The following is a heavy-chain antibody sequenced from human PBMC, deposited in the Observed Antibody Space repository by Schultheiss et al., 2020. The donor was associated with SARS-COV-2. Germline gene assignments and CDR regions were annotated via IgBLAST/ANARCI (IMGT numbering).Heavy chain of an antibody. CDR3: ARSPRYDYYYGMDV. CDR1: GFTFSGST. Sequence: GGSLRLSCAASGFTFSGSTMHWVRQTSGKGLEWVGRIRSKANNYATAYAASLKGRFTISRDDSKNTLYLQMNSLRAEDTAVYYCARSPRYDYYYGMDVWGQGTTVTVSS. D-gene: IGHD3-16*01. CDR2: IRSKANNYAT. V-gene: IGHV3-73*01. J-gene: IGHJ6*02.